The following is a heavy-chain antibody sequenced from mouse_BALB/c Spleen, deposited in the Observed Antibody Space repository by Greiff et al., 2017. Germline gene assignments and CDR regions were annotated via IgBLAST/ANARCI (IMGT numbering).Heavy chain of an antibody. D-gene: IGHD2-1*01. CDR3: ATRNYWFAY. J-gene: IGHJ3*01. CDR2: ISYSGST. V-gene: IGHV3-2*02. Sequence: EVQLKESGPGLVKPSQSLSLTCTVTGYSITSDYAWNWIRQFPGNKLEWMGYISYSGSTSYNPSLKSRISITRDTSKNQFFLQLNSVTTEDTATYYCATRNYWFAYWGQGTLVTVSA. CDR1: GYSITSDYA.